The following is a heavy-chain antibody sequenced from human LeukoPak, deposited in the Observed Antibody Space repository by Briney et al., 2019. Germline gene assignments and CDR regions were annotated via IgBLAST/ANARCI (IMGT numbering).Heavy chain of an antibody. V-gene: IGHV4-34*01. CDR2: INHSGST. J-gene: IGHJ4*02. CDR1: GWTFSGYY. D-gene: IGHD6-13*01. Sequence: SETLSLTCAVYGWTFSGYYWSWIRQPPGKGPEWMGEINHSGSTNSDPSLMSRFTKSVDTSKNQLSLKLSSVAAADTAVYYCARGPLLWYSSSWYYFDYWGQGTLVTVSS. CDR3: ARGPLLWYSSSWYYFDY.